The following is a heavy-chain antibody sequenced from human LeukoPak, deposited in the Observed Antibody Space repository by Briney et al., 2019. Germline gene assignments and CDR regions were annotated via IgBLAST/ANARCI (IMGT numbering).Heavy chain of an antibody. Sequence: GGSLRLSCAASGFTFSSYSMNWVRQAPGKGLEWVSSISSSSSYIYYADSVKGRFTISRDNAKNSLYLQMNSLRAEDTAVYYCARLYYYDSSGYYYPSYYYYGMDVWGQGTTVTVSS. V-gene: IGHV3-21*01. J-gene: IGHJ6*02. CDR2: ISSSSSYI. CDR1: GFTFSSYS. CDR3: ARLYYYDSSGYYYPSYYYYGMDV. D-gene: IGHD3-22*01.